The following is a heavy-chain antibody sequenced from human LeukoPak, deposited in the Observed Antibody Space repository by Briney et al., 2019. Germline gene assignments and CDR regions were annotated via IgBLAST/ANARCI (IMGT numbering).Heavy chain of an antibody. CDR2: ISGSGGST. V-gene: IGHV3-23*01. D-gene: IGHD3-22*01. CDR1: GFTFSSYA. J-gene: IGHJ4*02. CDR3: AKPTHYYYDSSGYDH. Sequence: QSGGSLRLSCAASGFTFSSYAMSWVRQAPGKGLEWVSAISGSGGSTYYADSVKGRFTISRDNSKNTLYLQMNSLRAEDTAVYYCAKPTHYYYDSSGYDHWGQGTLVTVSS.